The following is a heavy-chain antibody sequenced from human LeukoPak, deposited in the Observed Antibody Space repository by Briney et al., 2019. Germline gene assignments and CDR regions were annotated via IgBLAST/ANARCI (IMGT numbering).Heavy chain of an antibody. CDR1: GYTFTGYY. CDR3: ARGTPSKIDY. Sequence: SCKASGYTFTGYYMHWVRQAPGKGLEWVAVIWYDGSNKYYADSVKGRFTISRDNSKNTLYLQMNSLRAEDTAVYYCARGTPSKIDYWGQGTLVTVSS. CDR2: IWYDGSNK. J-gene: IGHJ4*02. V-gene: IGHV3-33*01.